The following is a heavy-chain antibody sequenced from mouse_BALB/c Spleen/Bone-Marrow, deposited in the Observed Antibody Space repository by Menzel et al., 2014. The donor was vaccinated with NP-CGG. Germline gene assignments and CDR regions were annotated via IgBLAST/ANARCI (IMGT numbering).Heavy chain of an antibody. J-gene: IGHJ2*01. CDR2: IRSKSNNYAT. CDR3: VRHYYGSNYFDY. Sequence: EVKLMESGGGLVQPKGSLKLSCAASGFTFNTYAMNWVRRAPGKGLEWVARIRSKSNNYATYYADSVKDRFTISRDDSQSMLYLQMNNLKTEDTAMYYCVRHYYGSNYFDYWGQGTTLTVSS. V-gene: IGHV10-1*02. D-gene: IGHD1-1*01. CDR1: GFTFNTYA.